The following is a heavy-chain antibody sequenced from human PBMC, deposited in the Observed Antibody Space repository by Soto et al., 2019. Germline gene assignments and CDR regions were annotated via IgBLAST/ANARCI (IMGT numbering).Heavy chain of an antibody. CDR3: ATVYCATTSCYAPFDY. Sequence: PGGSLRLSCAASGFTCGDAGGSWVRQAPGKGLEWLGRIKTNSDGGTVDYASPVKGRFTISRDDSKSMLYLDLNSLKTEDTGVYFCATVYCATTSCYAPFDYWGKGTLVTVSS. V-gene: IGHV3-15*01. J-gene: IGHJ4*02. CDR2: IKTNSDGGTV. CDR1: GFTCGDAG. D-gene: IGHD2-2*01.